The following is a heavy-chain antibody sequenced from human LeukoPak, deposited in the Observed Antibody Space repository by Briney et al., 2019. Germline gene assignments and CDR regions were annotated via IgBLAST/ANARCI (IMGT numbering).Heavy chain of an antibody. J-gene: IGHJ6*03. Sequence: PSETLSLTCTVSGGSISSSSYYWGWIRQPPGKGLEWIGSIYYSGSTYYNPSLKSRVTISVDTSKNQFSLKLSSVTAADTAVYYCARDLPRITTVTKPSRGVLYMDVWGKGTTVTVSS. CDR1: GGSISSSSYY. CDR2: IYYSGST. D-gene: IGHD4-17*01. V-gene: IGHV4-39*07. CDR3: ARDLPRITTVTKPSRGVLYMDV.